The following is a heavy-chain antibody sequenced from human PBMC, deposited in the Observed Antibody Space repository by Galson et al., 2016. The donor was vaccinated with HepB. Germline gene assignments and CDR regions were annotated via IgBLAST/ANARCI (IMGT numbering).Heavy chain of an antibody. Sequence: SVKVSCKASGGTSNSYIITWVRQAPGQGLEWMGRIIPIPGLVNYAQKFQGRVTITADKSTTTVYMELRSLRSDDTAVYYCARDGHYSGRPFDCWGQGTLVTVSS. CDR2: IIPIPGLV. D-gene: IGHD3-10*01. CDR1: GGTSNSYI. V-gene: IGHV1-69*04. J-gene: IGHJ4*02. CDR3: ARDGHYSGRPFDC.